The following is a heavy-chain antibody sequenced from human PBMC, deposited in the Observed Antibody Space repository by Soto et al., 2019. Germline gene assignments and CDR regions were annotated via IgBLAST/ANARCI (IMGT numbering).Heavy chain of an antibody. Sequence: PGGSLRLSCSASGFSFDDFAMHWVRQAPGGGLEWVSGISWNSGSIGYADSVRGRFTISRDNAKNSVHLQMNSLRAEDTALYYCAKEKSRHGGLLDYWGQGILVTVSS. V-gene: IGHV3-9*01. CDR3: AKEKSRHGGLLDY. CDR2: ISWNSGSI. J-gene: IGHJ4*02. D-gene: IGHD3-3*01. CDR1: GFSFDDFA.